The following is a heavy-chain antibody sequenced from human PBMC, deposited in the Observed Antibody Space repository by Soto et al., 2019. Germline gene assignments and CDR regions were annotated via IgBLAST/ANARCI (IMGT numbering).Heavy chain of an antibody. CDR3: ANVGSRWGGLAPDY. D-gene: IGHD3-10*01. Sequence: QVQLVESGGGVVQPGRSLRLSCAASGFTFSSYGMHWVRKAPGKGLAWVAVISYDGSNKYYADSVKGRFTISRDNSKNTLYLEMNGLRAVDTAVYYCANVGSRWGGLAPDYWGQGTLVTVSS. CDR2: ISYDGSNK. V-gene: IGHV3-30*18. CDR1: GFTFSSYG. J-gene: IGHJ4*02.